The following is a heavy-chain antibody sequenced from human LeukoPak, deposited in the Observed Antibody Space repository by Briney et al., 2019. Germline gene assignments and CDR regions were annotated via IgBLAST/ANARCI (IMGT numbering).Heavy chain of an antibody. CDR3: THSDNDSSGFHYCFHY. J-gene: IGHJ4*02. V-gene: IGHV2-5*02. CDR1: GFSLSTSGVG. Sequence: SGPTLVKPTQTLTLACTFSGFSLSTSGVGVGWIRQPPGKALEWLALIYWDDDKRYSPSLKSRLTITKDTSKNQVVLTMTNMDPVDTATYYCTHSDNDSSGFHYCFHYWGQGTPVTVSS. CDR2: IYWDDDK. D-gene: IGHD3-22*01.